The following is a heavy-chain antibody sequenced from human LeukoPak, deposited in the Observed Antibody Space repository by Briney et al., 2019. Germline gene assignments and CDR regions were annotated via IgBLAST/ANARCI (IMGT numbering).Heavy chain of an antibody. CDR2: IYYSGST. CDR3: ARTKSVPAASIGFDP. CDR1: GGSISSGGYY. Sequence: SQTLSPTCTVSGGSISSGGYYWSWIRQHPGKGLEWIGYIYYSGSTYYNPSLKSRVTISVDTSKNQFSLKLSSVTAADTAVYYCARTKSVPAASIGFDPWGQGTPVTVSS. V-gene: IGHV4-31*03. D-gene: IGHD2-2*01. J-gene: IGHJ5*02.